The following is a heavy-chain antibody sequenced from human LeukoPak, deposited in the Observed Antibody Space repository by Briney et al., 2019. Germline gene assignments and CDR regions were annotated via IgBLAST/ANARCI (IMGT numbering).Heavy chain of an antibody. CDR3: GRETDFGVVTN. Sequence: SQTLSLTCAISGDSVSSNSAAWDWIRQSPSRGLEWLGRTYYRSQQWYSDYAPSVKGRITINADTSQNQFSLHLNSVTPEDTAVYYCGRETDFGVVTNWGRGTLVTVSS. CDR2: TYYRSQQWYS. J-gene: IGHJ4*02. CDR1: GDSVSSNSAA. D-gene: IGHD3-3*01. V-gene: IGHV6-1*01.